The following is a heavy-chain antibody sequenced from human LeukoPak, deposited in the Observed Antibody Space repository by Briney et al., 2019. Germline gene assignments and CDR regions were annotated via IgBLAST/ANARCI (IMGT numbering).Heavy chain of an antibody. V-gene: IGHV4-34*01. CDR3: ARHSSYTSGWFQDY. CDR2: INHSGST. CDR1: GGSFSGYY. Sequence: PSETLSLTCAVYGGSFSGYYWSWIRQPPGKGLEWIGEINHSGSTNYNPSLKSRVTISVDTSKNQFSLKLSSVTAADTAVYHCARHSSYTSGWFQDYWGQGTLVSVSS. D-gene: IGHD6-19*01. J-gene: IGHJ4*02.